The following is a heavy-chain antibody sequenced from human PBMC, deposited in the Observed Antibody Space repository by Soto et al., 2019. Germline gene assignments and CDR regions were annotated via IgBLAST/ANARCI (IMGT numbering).Heavy chain of an antibody. Sequence: PGGSLRLSCTDSGFTFTNTWMSWVRQAPGKGLEWVSVIYSGGSTYYADSVKGRFTISRHNSKNTLYLQMNSLRAEDTAVYYCARVSRSGGSCYSCYYYYYMDVWGKGTTVTVSS. CDR3: ARVSRSGGSCYSCYYYYYMDV. CDR2: IYSGGST. J-gene: IGHJ6*03. CDR1: GFTFTNTW. V-gene: IGHV3-53*04. D-gene: IGHD2-15*01.